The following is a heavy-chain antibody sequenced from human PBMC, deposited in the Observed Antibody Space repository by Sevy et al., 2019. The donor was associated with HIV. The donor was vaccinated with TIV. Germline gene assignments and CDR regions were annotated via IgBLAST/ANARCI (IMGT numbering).Heavy chain of an antibody. CDR2: FDPEDDET. CDR3: ATTKDYYENSGDPFDY. Sequence: ASVKVSCKASGYTFTGYYMHWVRQAPGKGLEWMGSFDPEDDETIYAQKFQGRVTMSEDTSTDTAYMELSSLRSEDTAVYYCATTKDYYENSGDPFDYWGQGTLVTVSS. V-gene: IGHV1-24*01. D-gene: IGHD3-22*01. J-gene: IGHJ4*02. CDR1: GYTFTGYY.